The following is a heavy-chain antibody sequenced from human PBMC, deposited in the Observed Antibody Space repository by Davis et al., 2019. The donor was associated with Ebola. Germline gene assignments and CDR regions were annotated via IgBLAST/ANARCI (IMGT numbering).Heavy chain of an antibody. CDR1: GFTFNDYA. CDR3: AKDLRASGWEGVFDH. Sequence: ESLKISCSASGFTFNDYAMNWVRQPPGKGLEWVSSLSASGATTHYADSVRGRFTISRDNYKNTLYLQMNRLRVEDAALYYCAKDLRASGWEGVFDHWGQGALVTVSS. CDR2: LSASGATT. J-gene: IGHJ4*02. D-gene: IGHD6-19*01. V-gene: IGHV3-23*01.